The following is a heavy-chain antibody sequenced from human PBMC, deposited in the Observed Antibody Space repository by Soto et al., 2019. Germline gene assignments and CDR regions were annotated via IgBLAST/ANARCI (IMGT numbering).Heavy chain of an antibody. CDR2: ISGSGGST. CDR1: GFTFSSNA. J-gene: IGHJ4*02. CDR3: AKDRQGSGPDFDC. D-gene: IGHD2-15*01. Sequence: EVHLLESGGGLVQPGGSLRLSCAASGFTFSSNAMNWVRQAPGKGLEWVSGISGSGGSTYYADSVKGRFTISRDNSKNTLELQMNSLRVEDMAVYYCAKDRQGSGPDFDCWGQGTLVTVSS. V-gene: IGHV3-23*01.